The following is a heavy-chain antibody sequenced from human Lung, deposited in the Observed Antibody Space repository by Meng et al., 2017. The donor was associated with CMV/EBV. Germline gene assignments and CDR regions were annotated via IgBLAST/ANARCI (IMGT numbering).Heavy chain of an antibody. CDR1: GGTXSSYA. D-gene: IGHD2-2*02. CDR3: ARDRTGDCSSTSCYNYYYYYGMDV. V-gene: IGHV1-69*05. CDR2: IIPIFAIA. Sequence: SXXVSXKASGGTXSSYAFSWVRQAPGQGREWMGEIIPIFAIANYAQKFQGRVTITTDESTSTAYMELSSLRSEDTAVYYCARDRTGDCSSTSCYNYYYYYGMDVWXQGTTVTVSS. J-gene: IGHJ6*02.